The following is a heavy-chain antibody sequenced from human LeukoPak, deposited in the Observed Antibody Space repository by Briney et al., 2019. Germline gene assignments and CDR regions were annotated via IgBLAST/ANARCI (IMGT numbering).Heavy chain of an antibody. CDR1: GGSISSYY. D-gene: IGHD3-3*01. CDR2: IYYSGST. V-gene: IGHV4-59*01. Sequence: SETLSLTCTVSGGSISSYYWSWIRQPPGKGLEWIGYIYYSGSTNYNPSLKSRVTISVDTSKNQFSLKLSSVTAADTAVYYCARDDYDFWSGLYYMDVWGKGTTVTVSS. CDR3: ARDDYDFWSGLYYMDV. J-gene: IGHJ6*03.